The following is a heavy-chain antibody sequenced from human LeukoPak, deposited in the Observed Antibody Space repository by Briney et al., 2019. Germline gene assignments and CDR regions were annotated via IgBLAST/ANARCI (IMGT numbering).Heavy chain of an antibody. J-gene: IGHJ4*02. D-gene: IGHD3-10*01. Sequence: GGSLRLSCAASGFTFSSYWMHWVRQAPGKGLVWVSRINSDGRSTSYADSVKGRFTISRDNAKNTLYLQMNSLRAEDTAVYYCARDITMVRGVPFDYWGQGTLVTVSS. CDR1: GFTFSSYW. CDR2: INSDGRST. V-gene: IGHV3-74*01. CDR3: ARDITMVRGVPFDY.